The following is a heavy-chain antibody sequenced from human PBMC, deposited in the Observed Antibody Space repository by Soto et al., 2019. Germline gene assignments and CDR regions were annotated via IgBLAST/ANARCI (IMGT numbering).Heavy chain of an antibody. CDR1: GGSISSGDYY. J-gene: IGHJ2*01. CDR3: ARIVESGYTIDFDL. CDR2: IYYSGST. D-gene: IGHD3-16*02. V-gene: IGHV4-30-4*01. Sequence: QVQLQESGPGLVKPSQTLSLTCTVPGGSISSGDYYWTWIRQPPGKGLEWIGYIYYSGSTNYNPSLSSRVTISVDTAKNPFSLNLSSVTAADTAVYYCARIVESGYTIDFDLWGRGTLVTVSS.